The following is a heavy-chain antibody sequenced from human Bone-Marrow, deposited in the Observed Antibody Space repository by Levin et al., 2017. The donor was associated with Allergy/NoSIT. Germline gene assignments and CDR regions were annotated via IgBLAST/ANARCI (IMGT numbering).Heavy chain of an antibody. Sequence: SCAVSGLTFSTAIMHWVRQAPGKGLEWVAGMSFDGVSKYYADSVKGRFTISRDNSKETVYLEMNSLRDDDTAVYYCAREGYTSGYAGAFEHWGQGTLVTVSS. CDR3: AREGYTSGYAGAFEH. J-gene: IGHJ4*02. CDR1: GLTFSTAI. V-gene: IGHV3-30-3*01. CDR2: MSFDGVSK. D-gene: IGHD6-19*01.